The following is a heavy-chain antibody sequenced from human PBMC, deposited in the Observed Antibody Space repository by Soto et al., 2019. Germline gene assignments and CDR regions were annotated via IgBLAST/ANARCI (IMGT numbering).Heavy chain of an antibody. D-gene: IGHD3-3*01. J-gene: IGHJ4*02. V-gene: IGHV4-30-2*01. CDR3: ARDGRSGYLDY. CDR1: CGTISSVGYC. CDR2: IYHSGST. Sequence: TQSLTCAVSCGTISSVGYCWSWIRQPPGKGLEWIGYIYHSGSTYYNPSLKSRVTISVDRSKNQFSLKLSSVTAADTAVYDCARDGRSGYLDYWGQGTLVTVSS.